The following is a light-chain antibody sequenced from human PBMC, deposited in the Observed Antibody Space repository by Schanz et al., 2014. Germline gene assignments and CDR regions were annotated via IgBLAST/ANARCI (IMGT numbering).Light chain of an antibody. CDR1: QSVSIN. V-gene: IGKV3-20*01. CDR2: AAS. CDR3: QQYASSPT. Sequence: EIVMTQSPATLSVSPGERATLSCRASQSVSINLAWYQQIPGQAPRLLIYAASSRATGIPDRFSGSGSGTDFTLTISRLEPEDFAVYYCQQYASSPTFGGGTKVEIK. J-gene: IGKJ4*01.